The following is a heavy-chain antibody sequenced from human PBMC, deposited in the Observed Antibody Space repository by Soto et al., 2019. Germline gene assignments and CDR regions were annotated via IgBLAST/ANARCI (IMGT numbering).Heavy chain of an antibody. CDR3: AHRVLRTVFGLVTTTAIYFDF. J-gene: IGHJ4*02. Sequence: QITLNESGPTVVRPTEPLTLTCRFSGFSLTTSGVGVGWIRQSPGKAPEGLALIYWDADKRYSASLKSRLTITKDTSKSQVVLTVSDLDPTDTATYYCAHRVLRTVFGLVTTTAIYFDFWGQGTPVAVSS. CDR1: GFSLTTSGVG. D-gene: IGHD3-3*01. CDR2: IYWDADK. V-gene: IGHV2-5*02.